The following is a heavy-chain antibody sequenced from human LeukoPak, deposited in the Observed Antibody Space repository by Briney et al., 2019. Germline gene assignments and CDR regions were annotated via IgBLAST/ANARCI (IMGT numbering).Heavy chain of an antibody. Sequence: ASVKVSCKASGGTFSSYAISWMRQAPGQGLEWMGGIIPIFGTANYAQKFQGRVTITADESTSTAYMELSSLRSEDTAVYYCARGEVGATSFDYWGQGTLVTVSS. CDR2: IIPIFGTA. D-gene: IGHD1-26*01. J-gene: IGHJ4*02. V-gene: IGHV1-69*13. CDR3: ARGEVGATSFDY. CDR1: GGTFSSYA.